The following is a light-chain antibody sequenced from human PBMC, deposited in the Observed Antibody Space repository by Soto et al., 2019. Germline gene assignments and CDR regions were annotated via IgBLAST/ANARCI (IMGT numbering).Light chain of an antibody. CDR2: DAS. V-gene: IGKV1-39*01. Sequence: DIQMTQSRSSLSASVVDRVSITCRASQSISNWLAWYQQKPGKAPKLLIYDASTLESGVPSRFSGSGSGTDFTLTISSLQPEDFATYYCQQSYSTLITFGQGTRLEIK. CDR3: QQSYSTLIT. J-gene: IGKJ5*01. CDR1: QSISNW.